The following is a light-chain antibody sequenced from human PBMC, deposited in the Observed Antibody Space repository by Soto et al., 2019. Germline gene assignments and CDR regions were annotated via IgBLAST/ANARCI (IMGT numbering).Light chain of an antibody. CDR3: QQYNNCWT. V-gene: IGKV1-5*03. CDR2: KAS. CDR1: QSISSW. J-gene: IGKJ1*01. Sequence: DIQMTQSPSTLSASVGDRVNITCRASQSISSWLAWYQQQPGKAPKLLIYKASSLESGVPSRFSGSGSGTEFTLTISSLQPDDFATYYCQQYNNCWTFGQGTKVEIK.